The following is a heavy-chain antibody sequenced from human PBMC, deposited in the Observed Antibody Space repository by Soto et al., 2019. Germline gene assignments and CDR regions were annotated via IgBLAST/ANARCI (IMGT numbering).Heavy chain of an antibody. CDR2: IYYSGST. Sequence: PSETLSLTCTVSGGSISSGGYYWSWIRQHPGKGLEWIGYIYYSGSTYYNPSLKSRVTISVDTSKNQFSLKLSSVTAADTAVYYCARGSRVLRYFDSFDYGGQGTLVTVSS. V-gene: IGHV4-31*03. CDR3: ARGSRVLRYFDSFDY. D-gene: IGHD3-9*01. J-gene: IGHJ4*02. CDR1: GGSISSGGYY.